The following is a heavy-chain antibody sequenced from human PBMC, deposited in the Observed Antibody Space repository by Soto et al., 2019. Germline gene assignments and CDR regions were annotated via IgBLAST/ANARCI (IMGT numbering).Heavy chain of an antibody. V-gene: IGHV3-11*01. J-gene: IGHJ6*03. D-gene: IGHD3-9*01. CDR3: ERASLRYDILTSYYPKSYYMDV. CDR2: ISSSGSTI. CDR1: GFTFSDYY. Sequence: PGGSLRLSCAASGFTFSDYYMSWIRQAPGKGLEWVSYISSSGSTIYYADSVKGRFTISRDNAKNSLYLQMNSLRAEDTAVYYCERASLRYDILTSYYPKSYYMDVWGKGTTVTVSS.